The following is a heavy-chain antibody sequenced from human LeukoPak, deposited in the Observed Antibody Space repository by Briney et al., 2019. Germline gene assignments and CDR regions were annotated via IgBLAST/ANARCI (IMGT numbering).Heavy chain of an antibody. J-gene: IGHJ4*02. V-gene: IGHV3-23*01. Sequence: HPGGSLRLSCAASGFTFNSYAMSWVRQAPGKGLEWVSAIGGSGGTTYLADSVKGRFTISRDNSKNTLYLQMNSLRAEDTAVYYCAKALSSGWLYCFDYWGQGTLVTVSS. D-gene: IGHD6-19*01. CDR1: GFTFNSYA. CDR3: AKALSSGWLYCFDY. CDR2: IGGSGGTT.